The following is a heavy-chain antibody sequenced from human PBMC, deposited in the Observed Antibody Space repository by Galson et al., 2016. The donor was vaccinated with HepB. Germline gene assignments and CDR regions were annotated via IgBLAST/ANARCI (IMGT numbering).Heavy chain of an antibody. Sequence: SLRLSCAASGFTFSRYGMYWVRQAPGKGLEWVAVISFDGTNKNYADSVKGRFTISRDNSKNSLYLQMNSLRAEDTAVYYCAKDYDFSPLYGMDVWGKGATVTVSS. CDR3: AKDYDFSPLYGMDV. CDR1: GFTFSRYG. J-gene: IGHJ6*04. D-gene: IGHD3-3*01. V-gene: IGHV3-30*18. CDR2: ISFDGTNK.